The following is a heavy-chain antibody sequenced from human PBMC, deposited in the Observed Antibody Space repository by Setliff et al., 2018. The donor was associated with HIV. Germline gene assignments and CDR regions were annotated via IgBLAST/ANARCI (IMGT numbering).Heavy chain of an antibody. V-gene: IGHV1-2*04. J-gene: IGHJ4*02. CDR3: ARGMDYYDTSGYYQYYFDY. CDR1: GYSLTDYY. Sequence: ASVKVSCKASGYSLTDYYIHWVRQAPGQGLGWMGWINPKSDGTNYAQKFQGWITMTRDTSISTAYMELSRLRSDDTAVYYCARGMDYYDTSGYYQYYFDYWGQGTLVTVSS. D-gene: IGHD3-22*01. CDR2: INPKSDGT.